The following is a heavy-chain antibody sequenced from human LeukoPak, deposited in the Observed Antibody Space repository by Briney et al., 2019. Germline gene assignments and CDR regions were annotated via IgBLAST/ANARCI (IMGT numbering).Heavy chain of an antibody. CDR2: IKQDGGEE. J-gene: IGHJ5*02. Sequence: GGSLRLSCEASGFSFSSFWMSWVRQAPGKGLEWVANIKQDGGEENYVDSVKGRFTISRDNAKKSLYLQMNSLRVEDTAVYYCARFISLGAWGQGTLVTVSS. CDR3: ARFISLGA. CDR1: GFSFSSFW. D-gene: IGHD3-10*01. V-gene: IGHV3-7*01.